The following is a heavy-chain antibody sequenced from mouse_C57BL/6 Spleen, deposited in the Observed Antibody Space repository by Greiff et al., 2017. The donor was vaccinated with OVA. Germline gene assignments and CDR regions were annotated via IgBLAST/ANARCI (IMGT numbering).Heavy chain of an antibody. J-gene: IGHJ2*01. V-gene: IGHV1-81*01. D-gene: IGHD1-1*01. Sequence: QVQLQQSGAELARPGASVKLSCKASGYTFTSYGISWVKQRTGQGLEWIGEIYPRSGNTYYNEKFKGKATLTADKSSSTAYMELRSLTSEDSAVYFCARSYYGSSGGYYFDYWGQGTTLTVSS. CDR3: ARSYYGSSGGYYFDY. CDR1: GYTFTSYG. CDR2: IYPRSGNT.